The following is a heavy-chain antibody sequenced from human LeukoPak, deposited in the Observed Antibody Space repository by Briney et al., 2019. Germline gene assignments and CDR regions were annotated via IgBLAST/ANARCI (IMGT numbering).Heavy chain of an antibody. V-gene: IGHV4-39*01. CDR1: GGSISNNNYY. CDR2: VYYGGGT. Sequence: PSETLSLTCTVSGGSISNNNYYWGWIRQPPGKGLEWIGSVYYGGGTFHNPSLKNRVPISVDTSKYQFSLPLSTVSAADKAGCYCARQTPGLNNGRDVWGHGTTVTVSS. D-gene: IGHD3-16*01. J-gene: IGHJ6*02. CDR3: ARQTPGLNNGRDV.